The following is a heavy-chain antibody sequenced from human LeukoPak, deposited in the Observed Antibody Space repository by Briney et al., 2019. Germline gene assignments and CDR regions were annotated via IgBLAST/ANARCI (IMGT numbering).Heavy chain of an antibody. J-gene: IGHJ5*02. D-gene: IGHD1-26*01. CDR2: IYNGVNT. V-gene: IGHV4-61*01. CDR1: GASVSSASY. Sequence: SETLSLTCTVSGASVSSASYWAWIRQPPGKGVEWIAHIYNGVNTNYNPSLKSRVTISVDTSKNQFSLRLNSVTAADTAVYYCARSRAFNSGAFDPWGQGSLVTVSS. CDR3: ARSRAFNSGAFDP.